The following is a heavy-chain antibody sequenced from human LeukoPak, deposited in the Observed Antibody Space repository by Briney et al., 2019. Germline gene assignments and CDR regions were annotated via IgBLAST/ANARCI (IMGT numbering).Heavy chain of an antibody. CDR3: ARVPVAESDY. Sequence: SETLSLTCAVYGGSFSGYYWSWIRQPPGKGLEWIGEINHSGSTNYNPSLKSRVTISVDTSKNQFSLKLSSVTAADTAVYYCARVPVAESDYWGQGTLVTVSS. CDR2: INHSGST. D-gene: IGHD6-19*01. V-gene: IGHV4-34*01. CDR1: GGSFSGYY. J-gene: IGHJ4*02.